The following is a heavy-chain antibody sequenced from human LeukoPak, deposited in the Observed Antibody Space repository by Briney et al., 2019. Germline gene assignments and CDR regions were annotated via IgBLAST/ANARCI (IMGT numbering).Heavy chain of an antibody. V-gene: IGHV3-30*19. CDR3: ARAPEWLIFDY. D-gene: IGHD6-19*01. CDR1: GFTFNNYG. CDR2: IWYDGSNK. J-gene: IGHJ4*02. Sequence: PGRSLTLSCAASGFTFNNYGIHWVRQAPGKGLEWVAVIWYDGSNKYYADSVKGRFTISRHNSKNTLYLQMNSLRAEDTAVYYCARAPEWLIFDYWGQGTLVTVSS.